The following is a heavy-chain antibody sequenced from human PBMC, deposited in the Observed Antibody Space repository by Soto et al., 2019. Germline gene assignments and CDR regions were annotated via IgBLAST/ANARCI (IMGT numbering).Heavy chain of an antibody. D-gene: IGHD1-26*01. CDR1: GFTFSTYW. CDR3: ARGGMEPVDY. Sequence: EVQLVESGGGLVQPGGSLRLSCAASGFTFSTYWMHWVRQAPGKGLVWVSRISGDGSSTSYADSVKGRFTISRDNARNTLCLQMNSLTAEDTAVYYCARGGMEPVDYWGQGTLVTVSS. J-gene: IGHJ4*02. CDR2: ISGDGSST. V-gene: IGHV3-74*01.